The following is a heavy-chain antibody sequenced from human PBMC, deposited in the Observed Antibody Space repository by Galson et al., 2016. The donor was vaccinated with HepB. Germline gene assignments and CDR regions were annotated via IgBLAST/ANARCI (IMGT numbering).Heavy chain of an antibody. J-gene: IGHJ3*01. CDR1: GGAFSGYF. V-gene: IGHV4-34*01. CDR2: INYSGST. D-gene: IGHD4-23*01. CDR3: ARGLPRAYGGKHPRAFDF. Sequence: SETLSLTCAVDGGAFSGYFWSWIRQPPGEGLEWIGEINYSGSTTSNPSLKTRLNLSIDIIKKQFSLKLSSVTAADTAVYYCARGLPRAYGGKHPRAFDFWGQGTMVTVSS.